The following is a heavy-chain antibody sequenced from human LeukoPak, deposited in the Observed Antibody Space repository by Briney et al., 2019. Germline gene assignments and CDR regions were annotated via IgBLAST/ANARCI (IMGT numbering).Heavy chain of an antibody. V-gene: IGHV1-8*01. Sequence: GASVKVSCKASGYTFNSYDINWVRQATGQGLEWMGWMNPNSGNTGYAQKFQGRVTMTRDTSISTAYMELSRLRSDDTAVYYCARDIVVVPAAIFDYWGQGTLVTVSS. CDR1: GYTFNSYD. CDR3: ARDIVVVPAAIFDY. D-gene: IGHD2-2*02. CDR2: MNPNSGNT. J-gene: IGHJ4*02.